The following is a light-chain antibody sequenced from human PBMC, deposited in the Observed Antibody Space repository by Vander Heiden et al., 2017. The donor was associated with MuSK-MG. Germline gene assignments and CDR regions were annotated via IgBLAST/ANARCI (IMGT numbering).Light chain of an antibody. CDR2: GAS. CDR3: QQYNNWPTWT. CDR1: QSVNTF. V-gene: IGKV3-15*01. Sequence: EIVITQSPATLSVSPGERATLSCRASQSVNTFIAWYQQKAGQPPRVLIYGASTRATGVPARFSGSGSGTEFSLTISNLQSEDFAVYYCQQYNNWPTWTFGQGTKVEIK. J-gene: IGKJ1*01.